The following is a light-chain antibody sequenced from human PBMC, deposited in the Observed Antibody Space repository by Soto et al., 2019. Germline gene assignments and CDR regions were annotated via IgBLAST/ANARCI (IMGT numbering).Light chain of an antibody. Sequence: DIRLTQSPSFLSASVGDRVTITCRASEGINSFLAWYQQKPGKAPKLLIYTASTLQTGVPSRFSGTGFGTEFTLTISSLQPEDFATYYCQQLNTYPLTFGGGTKVEIK. CDR2: TAS. CDR1: EGINSF. CDR3: QQLNTYPLT. V-gene: IGKV1-9*01. J-gene: IGKJ4*02.